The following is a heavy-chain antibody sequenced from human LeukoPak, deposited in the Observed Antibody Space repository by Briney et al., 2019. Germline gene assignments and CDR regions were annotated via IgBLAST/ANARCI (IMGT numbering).Heavy chain of an antibody. Sequence: SETLSLTCTVSGGSVSSGSYYWSWIRQPPGKGLEWIGYIYYSGSTNYNPSLKSRVTISVDTSKNQFSLKLSSVTAADTAVYYCARADLCCSGGSCYSDWFDPWGQGTLVTVSS. V-gene: IGHV4-61*01. CDR1: GGSVSSGSYY. CDR3: ARADLCCSGGSCYSDWFDP. D-gene: IGHD2-15*01. CDR2: IYYSGST. J-gene: IGHJ5*02.